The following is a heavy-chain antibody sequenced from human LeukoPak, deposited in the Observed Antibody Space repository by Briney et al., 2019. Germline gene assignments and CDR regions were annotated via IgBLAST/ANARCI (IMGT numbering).Heavy chain of an antibody. D-gene: IGHD3-10*01. Sequence: PGGSLRLSCAASGFTFSSYAMSWVRQAPGKGLEWVSAISGSGGSTYYADSVKGRFTISRDNSKNTLYLQMNSLRAEDTAVYYCAKGRYASLLWFGELSDWGQGTLVTVSS. J-gene: IGHJ4*02. CDR3: AKGRYASLLWFGELSD. CDR1: GFTFSSYA. V-gene: IGHV3-23*01. CDR2: ISGSGGST.